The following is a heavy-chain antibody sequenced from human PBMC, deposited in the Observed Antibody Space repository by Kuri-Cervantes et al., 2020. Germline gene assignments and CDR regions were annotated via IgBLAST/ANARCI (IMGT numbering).Heavy chain of an antibody. CDR3: AKQIGGAGLDY. D-gene: IGHD6-13*01. CDR2: ITGTSSTI. Sequence: GGSLRLSCAASGFTFSTYGMNWVRQAPGKGLEWISYITGTSSTIYYADSVKGRFPISRDNAQNSLYLQMNSLRAEDTAVYYCAKQIGGAGLDYWGQGTLVTVSS. CDR1: GFTFSTYG. J-gene: IGHJ4*02. V-gene: IGHV3-48*01.